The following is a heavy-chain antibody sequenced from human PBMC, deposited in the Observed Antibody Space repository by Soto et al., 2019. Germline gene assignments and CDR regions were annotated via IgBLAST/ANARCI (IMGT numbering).Heavy chain of an antibody. V-gene: IGHV3-33*01. CDR2: IWYDGSNT. Sequence: QVQLVESGGGVVQPGRSLKLSCAASGFIFSSFGMHWVRQAPGKGLEWVAHIWYDGSNTYYADSVKGRFTISRDNSKNTVYLQMNSLRADDTAVYYCASRGRYYGMDVWGQGTTVTVSS. CDR1: GFIFSSFG. D-gene: IGHD3-10*01. CDR3: ASRGRYYGMDV. J-gene: IGHJ6*02.